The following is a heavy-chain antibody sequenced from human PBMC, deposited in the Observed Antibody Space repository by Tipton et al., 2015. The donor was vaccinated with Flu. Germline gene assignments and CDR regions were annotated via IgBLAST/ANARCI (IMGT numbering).Heavy chain of an antibody. CDR2: IYTSGST. CDR3: ARGVIYYDSSGPITDAFDI. CDR1: GGSISSGSYY. Sequence: TLSLTCTVSGGSISSGSYYWSWIRQPAGKGLEWLGRIYTSGSTNYNPSLKSRVTISVDTSKNQFSLKLSSVTAADTAVYYCARGVIYYDSSGPITDAFDIWGQGTMVTVSS. D-gene: IGHD3-22*01. J-gene: IGHJ3*02. V-gene: IGHV4-61*02.